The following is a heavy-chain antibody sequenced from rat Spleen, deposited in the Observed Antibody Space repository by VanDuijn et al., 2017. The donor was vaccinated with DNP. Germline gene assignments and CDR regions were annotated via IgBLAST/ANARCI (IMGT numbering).Heavy chain of an antibody. CDR2: ITSGGSS. V-gene: IGHV5-31*01. CDR3: TAGRYAMDA. Sequence: EVQLVESGGDLVQPGRSLKLSCVASGFSFSHYWMTWIRQVPGKGLEWIASITSGGSSYYPDSVKGRFTISRDNAKSTLYLQMDSLRSEDTATYYCTAGRYAMDAWGQGTSVTVSS. CDR1: GFSFSHYW. J-gene: IGHJ4*01.